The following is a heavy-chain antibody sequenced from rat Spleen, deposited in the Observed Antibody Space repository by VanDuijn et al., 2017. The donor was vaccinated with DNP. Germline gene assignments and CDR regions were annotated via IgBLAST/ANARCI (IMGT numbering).Heavy chain of an antibody. CDR3: ATDRNYYDGFPFFDY. Sequence: EVQLVESGGGLVQPGRSLKLSCAASGFTFSNYGMHWIRQAPTTGLEWVASISPSGGSTYYRDSVKGRFTISRDNAKSTLYLQMDSLRSEDTATYYCATDRNYYDGFPFFDYWGQGVMVTVSS. V-gene: IGHV5-19*01. CDR1: GFTFSNYG. CDR2: ISPSGGST. D-gene: IGHD1-12*03. J-gene: IGHJ2*01.